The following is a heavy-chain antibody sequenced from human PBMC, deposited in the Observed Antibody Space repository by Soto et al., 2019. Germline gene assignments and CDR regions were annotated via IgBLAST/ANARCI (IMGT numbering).Heavy chain of an antibody. Sequence: ASVKVSCKASGYTFTSYGISWVRQAPGQGLEWMGWISAYNGNTNYAQKLQGRVTMTTDTSTSTAYTELRSLRSDDTAVYYCARDGYFLPDAFAIWGQGTMVTVSS. V-gene: IGHV1-18*01. CDR2: ISAYNGNT. J-gene: IGHJ3*02. CDR3: ARDGYFLPDAFAI. D-gene: IGHD5-12*01. CDR1: GYTFTSYG.